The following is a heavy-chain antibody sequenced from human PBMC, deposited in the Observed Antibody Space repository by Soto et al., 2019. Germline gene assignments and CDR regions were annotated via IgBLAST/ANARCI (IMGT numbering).Heavy chain of an antibody. J-gene: IGHJ6*02. V-gene: IGHV3-33*01. CDR3: ARDRRGGLYYYYGMDV. CDR1: GFTFSSYG. CDR2: IWYDGSNK. Sequence: QVQLVESGGGVVQPGRSLRLSCAASGFTFSSYGMHWVRQAPGKGLEWVAVIWYDGSNKYYADSVKGRFTISRDNSKNTLYLQMNSLRAEDTAVYYCARDRRGGLYYYYGMDVWGQGTTVTVSS. D-gene: IGHD3-10*01.